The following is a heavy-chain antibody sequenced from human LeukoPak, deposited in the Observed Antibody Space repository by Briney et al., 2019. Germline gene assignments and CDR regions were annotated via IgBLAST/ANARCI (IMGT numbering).Heavy chain of an antibody. J-gene: IGHJ6*02. Sequence: SETLSLTCTVSGGSISSYYWSWIRQPPGKGLEWIGYIYYSGSTNYNPSLKSRVTISVDTSKNQFSLRLSSVTAADTAVYYCARASRAPGYCSSTSCYRAYYYYGMDVWGQGTTVTVSS. D-gene: IGHD2-2*02. CDR1: GGSISSYY. V-gene: IGHV4-59*12. CDR3: ARASRAPGYCSSTSCYRAYYYYGMDV. CDR2: IYYSGST.